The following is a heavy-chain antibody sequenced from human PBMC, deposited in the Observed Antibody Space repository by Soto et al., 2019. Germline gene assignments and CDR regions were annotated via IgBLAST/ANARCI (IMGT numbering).Heavy chain of an antibody. J-gene: IGHJ5*01. V-gene: IGHV1-8*01. CDR3: ARGRVQLWSKFNLFDP. CDR1: GYTFTSYD. CDR2: MNPNSGNT. Sequence: ASVKVSCKASGYTFTSYDINWVRQATGQGLEWMGWMNPNSGNTGYAQKFQGRVTMTRYTSISTAYMELSSLRSEDTAVYYCARGRVQLWSKFNLFDPLGQGTLVTGSS. D-gene: IGHD5-18*01.